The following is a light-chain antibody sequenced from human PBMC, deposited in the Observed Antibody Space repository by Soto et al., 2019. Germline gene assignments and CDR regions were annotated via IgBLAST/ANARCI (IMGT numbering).Light chain of an antibody. CDR2: AAS. CDR1: QSFSNY. CDR3: QKSNRASLT. V-gene: IGKV1-27*01. Sequence: DIQVTQAPSSLSASAGDRVTITCRASQSFSNYLAWYQQKPGNVPKLLIYAASTLQSGVPSGFSGSGSGTDFTLTISSLQPEDVSAYYCQKSNRASLTFGGGTKVEIK. J-gene: IGKJ4*01.